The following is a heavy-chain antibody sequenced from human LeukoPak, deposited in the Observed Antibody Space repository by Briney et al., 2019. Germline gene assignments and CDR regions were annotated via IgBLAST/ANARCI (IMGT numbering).Heavy chain of an antibody. CDR2: IYDSGTT. CDR1: GGSLRNYY. D-gene: IGHD3-10*01. Sequence: SETLSLTCTVSGGSLRNYYWSWIRQPPGKGLEWIGYIYDSGTTNCYPSLKSRVTISVDTSKNQFSLKLSSVTAADTAVYYCARTRYYYNSRSYGAPYYFDYWGQGTLVTVSS. CDR3: ARTRYYYNSRSYGAPYYFDY. J-gene: IGHJ4*02. V-gene: IGHV4-4*08.